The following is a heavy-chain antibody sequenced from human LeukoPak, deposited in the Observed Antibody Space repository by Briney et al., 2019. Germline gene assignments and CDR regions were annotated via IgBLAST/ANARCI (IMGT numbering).Heavy chain of an antibody. CDR2: IVGSSGNT. V-gene: IGHV3-23*01. D-gene: IGHD3-10*01. CDR3: AKRGSGYYFDY. J-gene: IGHJ4*02. Sequence: GGSLRLSCAASGFTFSSSSMSWVRRAPGKGLEWVSVIVGSSGNTYYADSVKGRFTISRDNSKNTLYLQMNSLRAEDTAVYYCAKRGSGYYFDYWGQGTLVTVSS. CDR1: GFTFSSSS.